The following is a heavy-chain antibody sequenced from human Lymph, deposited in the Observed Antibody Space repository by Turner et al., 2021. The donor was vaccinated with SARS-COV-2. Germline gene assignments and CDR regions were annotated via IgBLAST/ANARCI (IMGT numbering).Heavy chain of an antibody. V-gene: IGHV3-53*04. Sequence: EVQLVDSAGGLVQPGGSLRLPCAASGITVRRNYMSWVRQGPGKRLEWVSVICSGGSSYYAGSVKGRFTISKHNSKNTLYLQMNSLRAEDTAVYYCARDLDTAGGMDVWGQGTAVTVSS. CDR2: ICSGGSS. J-gene: IGHJ6*02. CDR3: ARDLDTAGGMDV. D-gene: IGHD5-18*01. CDR1: GITVRRNY.